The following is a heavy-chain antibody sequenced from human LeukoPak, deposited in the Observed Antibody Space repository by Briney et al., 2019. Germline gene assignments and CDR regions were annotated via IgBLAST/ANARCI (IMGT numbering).Heavy chain of an antibody. CDR3: ARDGYGGNSGSDY. CDR1: GYIFTSYY. D-gene: IGHD4-23*01. Sequence: GASVKASCKTSGYIFTSYYIHWVRQAPGQGLEWMGVINPSGGSTSYAQKFQGRVTMTRDTSRSTVYMELSSLRSEDTAVYYCARDGYGGNSGSDYWGQGTLVTVSS. V-gene: IGHV1-46*01. J-gene: IGHJ4*02. CDR2: INPSGGST.